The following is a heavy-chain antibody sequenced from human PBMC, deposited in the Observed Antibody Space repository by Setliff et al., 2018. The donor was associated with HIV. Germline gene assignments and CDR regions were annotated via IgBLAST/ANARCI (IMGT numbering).Heavy chain of an antibody. CDR2: MNPNSGNT. V-gene: IGHV1-8*03. D-gene: IGHD3-10*01. J-gene: IGHJ3*02. Sequence: ASVKVSCKASGYTFTSYNINWVRQATGQGLEWVQQATGQGLEWMGWMNPNSGNTDYAQKFQGRVTITRNTSISTAYMELSSLRSEDTALYYCARVRLSMVRAPFDAFDIWGQGTMVTVSS. CDR1: GYTFTSYN. CDR3: ARVRLSMVRAPFDAFDI.